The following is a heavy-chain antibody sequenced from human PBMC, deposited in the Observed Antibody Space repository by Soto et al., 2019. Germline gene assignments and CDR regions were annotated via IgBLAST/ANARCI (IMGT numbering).Heavy chain of an antibody. V-gene: IGHV3-23*01. CDR3: AKGGNGWFDP. CDR1: GFTFSSYA. J-gene: IGHJ5*02. D-gene: IGHD3-10*01. CDR2: ISGSGGST. Sequence: EVQLLESGGGLVQPGGSLRLSCAASGFTFSSYAMSWVRQAPGKGLEWVSAISGSGGSTYYADSVKGRFTISRDNSKNTLYVQMNGLRVEDTAVYYCAKGGNGWFDPWGQGTLVTVSS.